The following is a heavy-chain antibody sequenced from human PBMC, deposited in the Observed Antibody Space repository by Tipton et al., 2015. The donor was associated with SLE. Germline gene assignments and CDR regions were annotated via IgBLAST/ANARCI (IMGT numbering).Heavy chain of an antibody. CDR2: IYYFGST. J-gene: IGHJ4*02. CDR1: GGSIRSTNYY. Sequence: TLSLTCSVSGGSIRSTNYYWGWIRQPPGRGLEWIGTIYYFGSTFYNPSLQNRVTISADASKNQFSLDLRSVTAADTAVYYCARAAGRDGYTSSWTPFEYWGQGTLVTVSS. V-gene: IGHV4-39*07. CDR3: ARAAGRDGYTSSWTPFEY. D-gene: IGHD6-13*01.